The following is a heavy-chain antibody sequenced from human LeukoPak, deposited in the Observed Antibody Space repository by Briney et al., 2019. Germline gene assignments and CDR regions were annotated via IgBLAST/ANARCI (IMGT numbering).Heavy chain of an antibody. CDR1: GFTFSSYA. CDR3: AKDPRYGDYEGAFDI. Sequence: NPGGSLRLSCAASGFTFSSYAMHWVRQAPGKGLEWVAVISYDGSNKYYADSVKGRFTISRDNSKNTLYLQMNSLRAEDTAVYYCAKDPRYGDYEGAFDIWGQGTMVTVSS. CDR2: ISYDGSNK. V-gene: IGHV3-30-3*01. J-gene: IGHJ3*02. D-gene: IGHD4-17*01.